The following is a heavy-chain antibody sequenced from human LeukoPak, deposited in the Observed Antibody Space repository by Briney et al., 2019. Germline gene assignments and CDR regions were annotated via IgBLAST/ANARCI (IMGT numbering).Heavy chain of an antibody. V-gene: IGHV4-30-2*01. Sequence: SQTLSLTCAVSGGSISSGGYSWSWIRQPPGKGLEWIGYIYHSGSTYYNPSLKSRVTISVDRSKNQISLKLSSVTAADTAVYYCATYGDYGRFDYWGQGTLVTVSS. CDR1: GGSISSGGYS. J-gene: IGHJ4*02. CDR3: ATYGDYGRFDY. CDR2: IYHSGST. D-gene: IGHD4-17*01.